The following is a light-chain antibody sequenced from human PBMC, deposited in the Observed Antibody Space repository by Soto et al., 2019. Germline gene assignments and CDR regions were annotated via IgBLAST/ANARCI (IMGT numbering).Light chain of an antibody. CDR1: QSVSSY. CDR3: QQRGKWPIT. Sequence: EIVLTQSPATLSLSPGEGTTLSCRASQSVSSYLAWYQQKPGQAPRLLIYDASNSATGIPARFSASGSGTDFTLTISSLEPEDFAVYYCQQRGKWPITFGQGTQLEIK. CDR2: DAS. J-gene: IGKJ5*01. V-gene: IGKV3-11*01.